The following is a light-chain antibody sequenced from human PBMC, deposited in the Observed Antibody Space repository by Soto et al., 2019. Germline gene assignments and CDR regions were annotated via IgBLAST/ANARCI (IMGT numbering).Light chain of an antibody. V-gene: IGKV2-28*01. J-gene: IGKJ5*01. CDR1: QSLLHSNGYNY. Sequence: DIVMTQSPLSLPVTPGGPACIACSSSQSLLHSNGYNYLDWYLQKPGQSPQLLIYLGSNRASGVPDRFSGSGSGTDFTLKISRVEAEDVGVYYCMQALQTPITFGQGTRLEI. CDR2: LGS. CDR3: MQALQTPIT.